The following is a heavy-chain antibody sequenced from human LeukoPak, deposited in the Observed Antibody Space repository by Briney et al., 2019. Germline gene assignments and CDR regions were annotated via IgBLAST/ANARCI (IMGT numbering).Heavy chain of an antibody. CDR1: GGSISSYY. CDR2: IYYSGST. D-gene: IGHD6-6*01. CDR3: ARGQLIFDY. J-gene: IGHJ4*02. V-gene: IGHV4-59*01. Sequence: SETLSLTCTVSGGSISSYYWSWIRQPPGKGLEWIGYIYYSGSTNYNPSLKSRVTISVDTSKNQFSLKLSSVTAADTAVCYCARGQLIFDYWGQGTLVTVSS.